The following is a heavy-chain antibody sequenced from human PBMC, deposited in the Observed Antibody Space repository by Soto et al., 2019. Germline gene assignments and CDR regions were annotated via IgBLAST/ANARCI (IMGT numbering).Heavy chain of an antibody. CDR3: ARHTNGMDV. CDR1: GYSFSTYW. CDR2: IYPGDSDS. Sequence: GESLKISCKGPGYSFSTYWMGWVRQIPEKGLEWMGIIYPGDSDSKYSPSFQGQVTISADKSISTAYLQWSSLKASDTAMYYCARHTNGMDVWGQGTTVTVSS. V-gene: IGHV5-51*01. J-gene: IGHJ6*02.